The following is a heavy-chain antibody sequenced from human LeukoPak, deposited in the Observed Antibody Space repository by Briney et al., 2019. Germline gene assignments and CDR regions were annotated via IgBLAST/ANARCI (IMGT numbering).Heavy chain of an antibody. CDR1: GFAFGHSW. CDR2: INLDGSEI. J-gene: IGHJ4*02. V-gene: IGHV3-7*03. CDR3: VRDRGYSTFDY. D-gene: IGHD3-22*01. Sequence: GGSLRLSCEASGFAFGHSWMSWVRQAPGKGLEWVANINLDGSEINYLDSLTGRLTISRDNAKDSLYLQMNGLRAEDTAVYFCVRDRGYSTFDYGGQGTLVTVSS.